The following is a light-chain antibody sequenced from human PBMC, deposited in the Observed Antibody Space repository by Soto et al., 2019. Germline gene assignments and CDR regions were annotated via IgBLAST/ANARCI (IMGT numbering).Light chain of an antibody. CDR2: AAS. CDR3: LQYWDYSWT. V-gene: IGKV1-9*01. J-gene: IGKJ1*01. Sequence: IQLTQSPSSLSASIGDRVTITCRAGQGISTYLAWYQQKPRKAPKLLIYAASTLQSGVPSRFSGSGSGTEFRLTISSLQPEDSATYYCLQYWDYSWTFGQGTKVDIK. CDR1: QGISTY.